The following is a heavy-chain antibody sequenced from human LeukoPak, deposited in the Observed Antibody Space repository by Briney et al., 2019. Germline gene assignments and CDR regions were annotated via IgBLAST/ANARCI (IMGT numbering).Heavy chain of an antibody. V-gene: IGHV3-74*01. D-gene: IGHD3-3*01. CDR1: GFTFSSYW. J-gene: IGHJ4*02. CDR3: ASDFWSGYYTPMGVNY. CDR2: INSDGNST. Sequence: GGTLRLSCAASGFTFSSYWMHWVRQAPGKGLVWVSRINSDGNSTNYADSVKGRFTISRDNAKNTLYLQMNSLRAEDTAVYYCASDFWSGYYTPMGVNYWGQGTLVTVSS.